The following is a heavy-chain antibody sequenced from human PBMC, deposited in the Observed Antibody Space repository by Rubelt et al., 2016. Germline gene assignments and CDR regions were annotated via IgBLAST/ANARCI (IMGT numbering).Heavy chain of an antibody. D-gene: IGHD3-22*01. Sequence: QLQLQESGPGLVKPSETLSLTCTVSGGSISSSSYYWGWIRQPPGKGLEWIGSIYYSGSTYYNPSLKSRVTISVDTSKNQLSLKLSSGTAADTAVYYCAAAPDSSGYYGNFDYWGQGTLVTVSS. J-gene: IGHJ4*02. V-gene: IGHV4-39*01. CDR1: GGSISSSSYY. CDR2: IYYSGST. CDR3: AAAPDSSGYYGNFDY.